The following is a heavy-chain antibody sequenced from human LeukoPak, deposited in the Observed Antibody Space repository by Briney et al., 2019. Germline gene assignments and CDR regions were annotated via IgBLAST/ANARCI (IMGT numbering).Heavy chain of an antibody. CDR1: GVSINSHY. V-gene: IGHV4-34*01. Sequence: SETLSLTCTVSGVSINSHYLNWIRQPPGKGLEWIGEINHTGTTNYNPSLKSRVTISVDTSKNQFSLKLSSATAADTAVYYCARGLRGFVDYWGQGTLVTVSS. CDR2: INHTGTT. CDR3: ARGLRGFVDY. J-gene: IGHJ4*02. D-gene: IGHD3-10*01.